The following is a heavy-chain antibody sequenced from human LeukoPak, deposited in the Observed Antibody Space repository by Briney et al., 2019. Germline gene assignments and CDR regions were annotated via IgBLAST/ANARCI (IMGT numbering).Heavy chain of an antibody. CDR2: MSTTGDII. Sequence: PGGSLRLSFAASGFTFSTYEMHWVRQAPGKGLEWVSYMSTTGDIIYYADSVKGRFTISRDNAKNSLYLQTDSLRAEDTAVYYCSRDDGGRHTSSLHYWGQGTLVAVSS. CDR3: SRDDGGRHTSSLHY. CDR1: GFTFSTYE. D-gene: IGHD6-6*01. V-gene: IGHV3-48*03. J-gene: IGHJ4*02.